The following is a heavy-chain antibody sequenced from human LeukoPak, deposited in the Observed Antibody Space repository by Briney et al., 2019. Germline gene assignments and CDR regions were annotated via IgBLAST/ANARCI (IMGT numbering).Heavy chain of an antibody. J-gene: IGHJ4*02. Sequence: PSETLSLTCTVSGGSISSYYWSWIRQPAGKGLEWIGRIYTSGSTNYNPSLKSRVTMSVDTSKNQFSLKLSSVTAADTAVYYCAGDPPLRYSYGEYYFDYWGQGTLVTVSS. CDR1: GGSISSYY. CDR3: AGDPPLRYSYGEYYFDY. V-gene: IGHV4-4*07. CDR2: IYTSGST. D-gene: IGHD5-18*01.